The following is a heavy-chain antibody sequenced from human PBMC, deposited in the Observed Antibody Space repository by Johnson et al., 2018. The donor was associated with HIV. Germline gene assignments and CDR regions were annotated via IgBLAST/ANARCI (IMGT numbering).Heavy chain of an antibody. D-gene: IGHD2-15*01. J-gene: IGHJ3*02. CDR1: GFTFSDYY. V-gene: IGHV3-11*04. CDR2: ISISGSPI. Sequence: QVQVLESGGGLVQPGGSLRLSCVASGFTFSDYYMSWIRQAPGKGLEWVSYISISGSPIYYADSVKGRFTISRDNAKKSLYLQMNSLRAEDTAVYYCARDKGYCSGGSCAYDAFDIWGQGTMVTVSA. CDR3: ARDKGYCSGGSCAYDAFDI.